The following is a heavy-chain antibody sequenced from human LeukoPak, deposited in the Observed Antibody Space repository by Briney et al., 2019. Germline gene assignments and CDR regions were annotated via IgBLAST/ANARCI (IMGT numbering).Heavy chain of an antibody. Sequence: ASVKVSCKASGYTFTCYYMHWVRQAPGQGLEWMGWINPNSGGTNYAQKFQGRVTMTRDTSISTAYMELSRLRSGDTAVYYCARWHGSSSGDPWGQGTLVTVSS. CDR3: ARWHGSSSGDP. CDR2: INPNSGGT. J-gene: IGHJ5*02. D-gene: IGHD6-13*01. V-gene: IGHV1-2*02. CDR1: GYTFTCYY.